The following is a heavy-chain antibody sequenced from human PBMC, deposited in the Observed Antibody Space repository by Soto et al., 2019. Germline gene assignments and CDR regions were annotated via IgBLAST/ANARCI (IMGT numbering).Heavy chain of an antibody. CDR3: VRGRYGSEIH. J-gene: IGHJ4*02. CDR1: GFTVSSNY. V-gene: IGHV3-53*04. D-gene: IGHD3-10*01. Sequence: EVRLVESGGGLVQPGGSLRLSCAAFGFTVSSNYMTWVRLAPGKGLEWVSLVYSGGATHYAASVKGRITISTHSSQNTLFLQMNSLRTEDTATYYCVRGRYGSEIHWGQGTKVTVSS. CDR2: VYSGGAT.